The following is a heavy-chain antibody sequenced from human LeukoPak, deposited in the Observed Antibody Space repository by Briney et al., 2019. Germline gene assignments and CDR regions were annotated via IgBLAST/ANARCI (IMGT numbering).Heavy chain of an antibody. D-gene: IGHD2-15*01. J-gene: IGHJ4*02. V-gene: IGHV4-39*07. CDR3: ARVGNPAAATYYFDY. Sequence: SETLSLTCTVSGGSISSSSYYWGWIRQPPGKGLEWIGSIYYSGSTHYNPSLKSRVTISVDTSKNQFSLKLSSVTAADTAVYYCARVGNPAAATYYFDYWGQGTLVTVSS. CDR2: IYYSGST. CDR1: GGSISSSSYY.